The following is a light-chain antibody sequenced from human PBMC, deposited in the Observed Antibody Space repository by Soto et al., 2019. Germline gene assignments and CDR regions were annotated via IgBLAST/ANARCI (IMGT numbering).Light chain of an antibody. CDR3: QQRSNWPPT. J-gene: IGKJ1*01. CDR2: DAS. Sequence: EIVLTQSPAGLSSSPGARATLSCRASQSVSSYLAWYQQKPGQAPRLLIYDASNRATGIPARFSGSGSGTDFTLTSSSLEPEDFAVYYCQQRSNWPPTFGQGTKVDIK. V-gene: IGKV3-11*01. CDR1: QSVSSY.